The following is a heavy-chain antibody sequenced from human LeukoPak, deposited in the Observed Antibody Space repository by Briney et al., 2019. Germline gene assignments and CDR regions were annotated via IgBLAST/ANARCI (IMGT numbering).Heavy chain of an antibody. J-gene: IGHJ3*01. CDR1: GGPISSGGYY. CDR3: ARGSYGGKRNDAFDF. Sequence: SETLSLTCTVSGGPISSGGYYWSWIRQHPGKGLEWIGYIYYSGSTYYNPSLKSRVTISVDMSKNQFSLKLSPVTAADTAVYYCARGSYGGKRNDAFDFWGQGTLVTVSS. CDR2: IYYSGST. D-gene: IGHD4-23*01. V-gene: IGHV4-31*03.